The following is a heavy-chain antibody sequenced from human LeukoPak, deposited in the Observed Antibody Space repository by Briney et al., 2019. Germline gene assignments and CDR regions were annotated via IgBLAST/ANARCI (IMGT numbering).Heavy chain of an antibody. Sequence: GGSLGLSCAVSGFTFSNDWMHWVRQAPGKGLLWVSRISGDGTTTNYADSVKGRFTISRDNAKNMLYLQMDSLRAEDTAVYYCAGTWSFDYWGQGTLVTVSS. V-gene: IGHV3-74*01. CDR2: ISGDGTTT. J-gene: IGHJ4*02. D-gene: IGHD2-15*01. CDR1: GFTFSNDW. CDR3: AGTWSFDY.